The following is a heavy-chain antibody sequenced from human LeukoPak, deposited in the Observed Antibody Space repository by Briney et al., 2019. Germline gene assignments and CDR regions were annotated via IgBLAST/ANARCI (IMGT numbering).Heavy chain of an antibody. Sequence: GGSLRLSCAASGFAFHNYAMTWIRQAPEKGLEWVSSISVDGGNIKYADSAKGRFTISRDNSKGTLYLQMDSLRVEDTAVYYCAREPSSGNYNAYFDYWGQGTLVTVSS. CDR1: GFAFHNYA. CDR3: AREPSSGNYNAYFDY. V-gene: IGHV3-23*01. J-gene: IGHJ4*02. CDR2: ISVDGGNI. D-gene: IGHD1-26*01.